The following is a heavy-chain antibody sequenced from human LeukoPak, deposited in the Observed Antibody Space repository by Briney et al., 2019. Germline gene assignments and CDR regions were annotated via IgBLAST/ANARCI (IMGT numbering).Heavy chain of an antibody. CDR2: ISYDGSNK. J-gene: IGHJ4*02. D-gene: IGHD3-22*01. CDR1: GFNFSSYG. CDR3: AKDLGGYDSSGYYGDY. V-gene: IGHV3-30*18. Sequence: PGGSLRLSCAASGFNFSSYGMHWVRKAPGKGLEWVAVISYDGSNKYYADSVKGRFTISRDNSKNTLYLQMNSLRAGDTAVYYCAKDLGGYDSSGYYGDYWGQGTLVTVSS.